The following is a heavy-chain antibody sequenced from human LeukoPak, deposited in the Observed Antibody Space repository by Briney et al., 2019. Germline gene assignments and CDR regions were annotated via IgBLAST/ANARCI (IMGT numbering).Heavy chain of an antibody. Sequence: PGGSLRLSCAASGFTFSSYAMSWVRQAPGKGLEWVSAISGSGGSTYYADSVKGRFTISRDNSKNTLYLQMNSLRAEDTAVYYCARSKYSSGLYYFDYWGQGTLVTVSS. CDR2: ISGSGGST. CDR3: ARSKYSSGLYYFDY. V-gene: IGHV3-23*01. D-gene: IGHD6-19*01. CDR1: GFTFSSYA. J-gene: IGHJ4*02.